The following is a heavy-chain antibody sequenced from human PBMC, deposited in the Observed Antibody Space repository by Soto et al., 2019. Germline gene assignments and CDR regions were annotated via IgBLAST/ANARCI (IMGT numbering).Heavy chain of an antibody. Sequence: SETLSLTCAVSGGSISSDNWWGWVRQPPGKGLEWIGEIYHRGSPNYNPSLKSRVTISVDKSKNQFSLKLSSVTAADTVVYYCARTSGYSYGCFDYWGQGTLVTVSS. CDR3: ARTSGYSYGCFDY. CDR2: IYHRGSP. J-gene: IGHJ4*02. V-gene: IGHV4-4*02. CDR1: GGSISSDNW. D-gene: IGHD5-18*01.